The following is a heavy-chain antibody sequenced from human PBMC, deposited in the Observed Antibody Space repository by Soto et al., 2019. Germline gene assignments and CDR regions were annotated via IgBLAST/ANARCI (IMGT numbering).Heavy chain of an antibody. J-gene: IGHJ6*02. Sequence: EVQLVESGGDLVQPGGSLRLSCAASGFTFSSYSMNWVRQAPGKGLEWVSSISSSSSYIYYADSVKGRFTISRDNAKNSLYLQMNSLRAEDTAVYYCARDRALAAAGKGDYYYYGMDVWGQGTTVTVSS. CDR2: ISSSSSYI. D-gene: IGHD6-13*01. CDR3: ARDRALAAAGKGDYYYYGMDV. CDR1: GFTFSSYS. V-gene: IGHV3-21*01.